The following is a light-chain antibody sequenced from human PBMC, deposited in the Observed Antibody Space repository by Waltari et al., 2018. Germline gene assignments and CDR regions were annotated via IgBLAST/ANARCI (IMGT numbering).Light chain of an antibody. J-gene: IGLJ1*01. Sequence: QSALTQPASVSGSPGQSITISCTGPSSAVGGYNFVSWYQQHPYKAPKLMIYDVDERPSGVSIRFSGSKSGNTASLTISGLQAEDEAHYYCCSFASSGTYVFGTGTEVTVL. V-gene: IGLV2-23*02. CDR3: CSFASSGTYV. CDR2: DVD. CDR1: SSAVGGYNF.